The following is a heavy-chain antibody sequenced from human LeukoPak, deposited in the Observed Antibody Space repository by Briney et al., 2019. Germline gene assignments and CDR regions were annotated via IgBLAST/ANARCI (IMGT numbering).Heavy chain of an antibody. CDR3: ARDLYYYGSGSYSDVFDI. CDR1: GHTFTNYG. Sequence: ASVKVSCKASGHTFTNYGLSWVRQAPGQGLEWMGWISGDSGETNYAQRLQGRVTITTDTSTSTTYMELRSLRSDDTAVYYCARDLYYYGSGSYSDVFDIWGQGTMVTVSS. CDR2: ISGDSGET. J-gene: IGHJ3*02. D-gene: IGHD3-10*01. V-gene: IGHV1-18*01.